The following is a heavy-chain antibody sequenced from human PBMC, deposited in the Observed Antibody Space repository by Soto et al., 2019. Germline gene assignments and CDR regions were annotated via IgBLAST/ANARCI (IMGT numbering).Heavy chain of an antibody. CDR3: ARDSGSFWFDP. Sequence: PGGSLRLSCAASGFTFSDYYMSWIRQAPGKGPEWVSFISGSGGTIYYADSVKGRFTISRDNAKNSLYLQMNSLRAKDTAVYYCARDSGSFWFDPWGQGTLVTVSS. D-gene: IGHD1-26*01. V-gene: IGHV3-11*01. J-gene: IGHJ5*02. CDR1: GFTFSDYY. CDR2: ISGSGGTI.